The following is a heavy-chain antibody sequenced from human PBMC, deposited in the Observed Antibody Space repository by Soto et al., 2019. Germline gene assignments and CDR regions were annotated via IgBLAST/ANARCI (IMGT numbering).Heavy chain of an antibody. J-gene: IGHJ4*02. CDR3: ATDKGRSPLDY. V-gene: IGHV3-7*01. CDR2: IKQDGSEK. CDR1: GFTFSSYA. D-gene: IGHD2-15*01. Sequence: PGGSLRLSCAASGFTFSSYAMHWVRQAPGKGLEWVANIKQDGSEKNYVDSVKGRFTISRDNAKNSLYLQMNSLRAEDTAVYYCATDKGRSPLDYWGQGTLVTVSS.